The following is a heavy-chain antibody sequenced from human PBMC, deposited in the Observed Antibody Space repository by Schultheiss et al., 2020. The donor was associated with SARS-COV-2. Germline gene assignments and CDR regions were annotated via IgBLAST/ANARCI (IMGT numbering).Heavy chain of an antibody. J-gene: IGHJ3*02. V-gene: IGHV5-51*01. Sequence: GESLKISCKGSGFTTEWIAWVRQKPGKGLEWMGIIWPGDSDTRYSPSFQGQVTISVDKSINTAYLQWSSLKASDTAMYYCERPYCSGGSCPRAFDIWGQGTMVTVSS. CDR1: GFTTEW. D-gene: IGHD2-15*01. CDR2: IWPGDSDT. CDR3: ERPYCSGGSCPRAFDI.